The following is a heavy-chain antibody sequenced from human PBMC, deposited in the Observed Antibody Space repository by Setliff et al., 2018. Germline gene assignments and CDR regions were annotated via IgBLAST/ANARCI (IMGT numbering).Heavy chain of an antibody. CDR2: IYYSGST. V-gene: IGHV4-39*07. J-gene: IGHJ4*02. Sequence: SETLSLTCTVSGGSISSSSYYWGWIRQPPGKGLEWIGSIYYSGSTYYNPSLKSRVTISVDTSKNQFSLKLSSVTAADTAVYYCAKGKQLAPVGPFDYWGQGTLVTVS. D-gene: IGHD6-6*01. CDR3: AKGKQLAPVGPFDY. CDR1: GGSISSSSYY.